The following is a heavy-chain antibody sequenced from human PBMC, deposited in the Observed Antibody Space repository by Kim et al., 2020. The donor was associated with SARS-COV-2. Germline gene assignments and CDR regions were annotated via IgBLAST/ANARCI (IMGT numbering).Heavy chain of an antibody. CDR3: ARLEMVRGVIRSFDL. Sequence: SETLSLTCTVSGGSINYGYWSWIRQPPGKGLEWIGYIFSLGNTNYNPSLKSRVTMSLDTSKNQFSLNLGSVTAADTAVYYCARLEMVRGVIRSFDLWGPGTLVTVSS. CDR1: GGSINYGY. CDR2: IFSLGNT. V-gene: IGHV4-59*08. J-gene: IGHJ5*02. D-gene: IGHD3-10*01.